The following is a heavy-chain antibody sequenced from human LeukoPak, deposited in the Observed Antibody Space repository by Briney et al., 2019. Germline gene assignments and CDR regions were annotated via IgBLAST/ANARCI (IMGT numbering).Heavy chain of an antibody. Sequence: GGSLRLSCAASGFTFDDCAMHWVRQAPGKGLEWVSGISWNSGSIGYADSVKGRFTISRDNAKNSLYLQMNSLRAEDTALYYCAKAVGATTISHFDYWGQGTLVTVSS. D-gene: IGHD1-26*01. CDR2: ISWNSGSI. J-gene: IGHJ4*02. CDR1: GFTFDDCA. CDR3: AKAVGATTISHFDY. V-gene: IGHV3-9*01.